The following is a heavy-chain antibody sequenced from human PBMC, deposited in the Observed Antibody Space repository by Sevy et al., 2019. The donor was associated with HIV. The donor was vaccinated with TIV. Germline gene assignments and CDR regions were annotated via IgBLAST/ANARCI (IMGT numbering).Heavy chain of an antibody. CDR2: INPSGGST. V-gene: IGHV1-46*03. CDR3: VRDQGYGYGMDV. J-gene: IGHJ6*02. D-gene: IGHD5-18*01. CDR1: GYTFMNYY. Sequence: ASVKVSCKASGYTFMNYYMHWVRQAPGQGLEWMAVINPSGGSTTSAQKFQGRVTMTSDTSTSTVYMELSSLRSEDTAVYYCVRDQGYGYGMDVWGQGTTVTVSS.